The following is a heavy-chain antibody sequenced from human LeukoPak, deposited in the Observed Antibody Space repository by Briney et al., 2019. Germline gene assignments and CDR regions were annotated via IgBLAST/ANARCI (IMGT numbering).Heavy chain of an antibody. CDR2: ISGRGNNT. J-gene: IGHJ4*02. Sequence: PGRSLRLSSAPSGVTFSTYTMSSVRQAPRKGLEWVSSISGRGNNTSSAESVKGRFTISRDNTNNTLHLQMSSLRAEDTAIYYCARAYSSSWYDYWGQGTLVTVSP. V-gene: IGHV3-23*01. CDR1: GVTFSTYT. CDR3: ARAYSSSWYDY. D-gene: IGHD6-13*01.